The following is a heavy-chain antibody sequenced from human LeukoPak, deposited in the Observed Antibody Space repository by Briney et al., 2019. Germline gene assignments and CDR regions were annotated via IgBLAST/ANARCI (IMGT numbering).Heavy chain of an antibody. Sequence: GGSPRLSCAASGFTFSSYSMNWVRQAPGKGLEWVANINQDGSEKYYVDSVKGRFTISRDNAKNSVYLQMNSLRAEDTAVYYCARRQQWLPPYFDYWGQGTLVTVSS. CDR1: GFTFSSYS. CDR3: ARRQQWLPPYFDY. CDR2: INQDGSEK. V-gene: IGHV3-7*01. D-gene: IGHD6-19*01. J-gene: IGHJ4*02.